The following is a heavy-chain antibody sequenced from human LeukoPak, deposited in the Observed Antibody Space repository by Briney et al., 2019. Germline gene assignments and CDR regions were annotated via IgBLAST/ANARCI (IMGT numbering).Heavy chain of an antibody. J-gene: IGHJ4*02. CDR3: ARGYGGYALFDY. Sequence: GASVKVSCKASGGTFSSYAISWVRQAPGQGLEWMGRIIPILGIANYAQKFQGRVTITADKSTSTAYMELSSLRSEDTAVYYCARGYGGYALFDYWGQGTLVTVSS. D-gene: IGHD4-17*01. V-gene: IGHV1-69*04. CDR1: GGTFSSYA. CDR2: IIPILGIA.